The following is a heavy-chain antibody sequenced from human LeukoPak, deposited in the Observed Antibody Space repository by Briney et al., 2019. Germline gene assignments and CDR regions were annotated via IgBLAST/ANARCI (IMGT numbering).Heavy chain of an antibody. CDR3: ARVGRPYCSGGSCYSKGFDP. Sequence: SVKVSCKASGGTFSSYAISWVRQAPGQGLEWMGGIIPIFGTANYAQKFQGRVTITTDESTSTAYMELSSLRPEDTAVYYCARVGRPYCSGGSCYSKGFDPWGQGTLVTVSS. J-gene: IGHJ5*02. V-gene: IGHV1-69*05. D-gene: IGHD2-15*01. CDR1: GGTFSSYA. CDR2: IIPIFGTA.